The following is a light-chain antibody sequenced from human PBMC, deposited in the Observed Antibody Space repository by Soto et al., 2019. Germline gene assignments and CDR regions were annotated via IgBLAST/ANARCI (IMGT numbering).Light chain of an antibody. CDR1: SSDVGGYNY. CDR3: ISHAGSNSPDV. CDR2: EVS. V-gene: IGLV2-8*01. Sequence: QSVLTQPASVSGSPGQSITISCTGTSSDVGGYNYVSWYQQHPGKAPKLMIYEVSKRPSGVPDRFSGSKSGNTASLTVSGLQAEDEADYFCISHAGSNSPDVFGTGTKLTVL. J-gene: IGLJ1*01.